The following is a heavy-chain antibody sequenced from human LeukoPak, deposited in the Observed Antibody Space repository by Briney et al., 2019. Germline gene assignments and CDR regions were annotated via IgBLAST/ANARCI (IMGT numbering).Heavy chain of an antibody. CDR2: ISSSGSTI. CDR3: ARAIAVAAYYFDY. V-gene: IGHV3-48*03. Sequence: GGSLRLSCAASGFTFSSYAMSWVRQAPGKGLEWVSYISSSGSTIYYADSVKGRFTISRDNAKNSLYLQMNSLRAEDTAVYYCARAIAVAAYYFDYWGQGTLVTVSS. CDR1: GFTFSSYA. J-gene: IGHJ4*02. D-gene: IGHD6-19*01.